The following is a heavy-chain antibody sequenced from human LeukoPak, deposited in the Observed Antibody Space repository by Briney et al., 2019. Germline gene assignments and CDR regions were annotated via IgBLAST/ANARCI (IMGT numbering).Heavy chain of an antibody. D-gene: IGHD6-6*01. CDR3: ARDRAARYRFDP. CDR1: GYTFTSYG. J-gene: IGHJ5*02. Sequence: GASVRVSCTASGYTFTSYGISWVRQAPGQGLEWMGWISAYNGNTNYAQKLQGRVTMTTDTSTSTAYMELRSLRSDDTAVYYCARDRAARYRFDPWGQGTLVTVSS. CDR2: ISAYNGNT. V-gene: IGHV1-18*01.